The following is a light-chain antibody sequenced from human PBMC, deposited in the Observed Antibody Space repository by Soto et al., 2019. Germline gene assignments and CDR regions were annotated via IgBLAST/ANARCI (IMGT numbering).Light chain of an antibody. CDR2: GAS. Sequence: EIVLTQSPGTLSLSPGEGATLSCRATQSVSSTYLAWYQQKPGQAPRLLIYGASSRATGIPDRFSGSGSGTDVTLTISRLEPEDFAMYYCLQYDNSPRTFGQGTKVDIK. CDR3: LQYDNSPRT. V-gene: IGKV3-20*01. J-gene: IGKJ1*01. CDR1: QSVSSTY.